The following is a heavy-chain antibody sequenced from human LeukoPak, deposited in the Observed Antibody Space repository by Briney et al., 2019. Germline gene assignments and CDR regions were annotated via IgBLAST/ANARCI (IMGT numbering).Heavy chain of an antibody. CDR3: ARATPIADDAFDI. Sequence: PGGSLRLSCAASGFTVSSNYMSWVRQAPGKGLEWVSVIYSGGSTYYADSVKGRFTISRDNAKNSLYLQMNSLRAEDTAVYYCARATPIADDAFDIWGQGTMVTVSS. D-gene: IGHD3-16*02. V-gene: IGHV3-66*01. CDR1: GFTVSSNY. CDR2: IYSGGST. J-gene: IGHJ3*02.